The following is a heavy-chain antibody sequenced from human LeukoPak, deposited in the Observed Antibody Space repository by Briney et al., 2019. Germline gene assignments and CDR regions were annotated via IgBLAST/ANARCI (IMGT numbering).Heavy chain of an antibody. CDR2: IIPIFGTA. Sequence: SVKVSCKASGGTFSSYAISWVRQAPGQGLEWMGGIIPIFGTANYAQKFQGRVTITADESTSTAYMELSSLRSEDTAVYYCAKDQFTMIVVVTDDAFDIWGQGTMVTVSS. J-gene: IGHJ3*02. CDR1: GGTFSSYA. D-gene: IGHD3-22*01. V-gene: IGHV1-69*13. CDR3: AKDQFTMIVVVTDDAFDI.